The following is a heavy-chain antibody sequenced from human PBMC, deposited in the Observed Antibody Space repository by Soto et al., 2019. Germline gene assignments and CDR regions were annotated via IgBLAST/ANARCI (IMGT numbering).Heavy chain of an antibody. CDR1: GYTFTSYY. D-gene: IGHD2-8*01. CDR2: INPSGGST. CDR3: ARGRSFQLMVYADAFDI. J-gene: IGHJ3*02. V-gene: IGHV1-46*01. Sequence: GASVKVSCKASGYTFTSYYMHWVRQAPGQGLEWMGIINPSGGSTSYAQKFQGRVTMTRDTSTSTVYMELRSLRSEDTAVYYCARGRSFQLMVYADAFDIWGQGTVVTVSS.